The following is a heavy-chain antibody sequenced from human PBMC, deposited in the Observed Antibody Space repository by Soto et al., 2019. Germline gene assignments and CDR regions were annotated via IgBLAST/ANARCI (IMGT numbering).Heavy chain of an antibody. CDR2: IIPIFGTA. Sequence: QVQLVQSGAEVKKPGSSVKVSCKASGGTFSSYAISWVRQAPGQGLEWMGGIIPIFGTANYAQKFQGRVTITADESXXTAYMELSSLRSEDTAVYYCARDRVTWQQLGYFDYWGQGTLVTVSS. CDR3: ARDRVTWQQLGYFDY. CDR1: GGTFSSYA. D-gene: IGHD6-13*01. J-gene: IGHJ4*02. V-gene: IGHV1-69*12.